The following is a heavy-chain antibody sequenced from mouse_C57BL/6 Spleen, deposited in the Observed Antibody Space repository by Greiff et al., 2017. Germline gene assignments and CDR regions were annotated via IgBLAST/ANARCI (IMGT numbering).Heavy chain of an antibody. CDR3: ARNYYGSSYRYFDV. CDR1: GYAFSSSW. V-gene: IGHV1-82*01. CDR2: IYPGDGDT. D-gene: IGHD1-1*01. Sequence: VKLVESGPELVKPGASVKISCKASGYAFSSSWMNWVKQRPGKGLEWIGRIYPGDGDTNYTGKFKGKATLTADKSSSTAYMQLSSLTSEDSAVYFCARNYYGSSYRYFDVWGTGTTVTVSS. J-gene: IGHJ1*03.